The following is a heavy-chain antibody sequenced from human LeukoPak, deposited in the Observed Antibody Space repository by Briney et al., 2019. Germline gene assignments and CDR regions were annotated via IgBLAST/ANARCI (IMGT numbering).Heavy chain of an antibody. Sequence: SVKVSCKASGGTFSSYAISWVRQAPGQGLEWMGGIIPIFGTANYAQKFQGRVTITADESTSTAYMELSSLRSEDSAVYYCARGLPYYYGSGQNDYWGQGTLVTVSS. V-gene: IGHV1-69*13. D-gene: IGHD3-10*01. CDR3: ARGLPYYYGSGQNDY. CDR2: IIPIFGTA. J-gene: IGHJ4*02. CDR1: GGTFSSYA.